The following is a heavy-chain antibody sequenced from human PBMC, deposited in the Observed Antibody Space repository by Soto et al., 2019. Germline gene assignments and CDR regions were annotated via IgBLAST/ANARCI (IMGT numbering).Heavy chain of an antibody. D-gene: IGHD1-7*01. CDR1: GFTVTTYT. V-gene: IGHV3-30*04. CDR2: ILSDGKRT. Sequence: QVQLVESGGDVVQPGRSLRLSCAASGFTVTTYTMHWVRQAPGKGLDRVAVILSDGKRTSYADSVKGRFTMSRDNSKNTVHLQMNSLRAGDTAIYYCVKDGVAVGTTEGGAVHIWSEGTLITVSS. CDR3: VKDGVAVGTTEGGAVHI. J-gene: IGHJ3*02.